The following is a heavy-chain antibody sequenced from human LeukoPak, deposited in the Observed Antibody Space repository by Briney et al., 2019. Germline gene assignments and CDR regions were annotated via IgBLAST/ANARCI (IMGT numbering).Heavy chain of an antibody. Sequence: GGSLRLSCAASGFTFSSYAMHWVRQAPGKGLVWVSRINSDGSSTSYADSVKGRFSISRDNAKNTLYLQMNSLRPEDTAVYYCARDIVEPPGSGRYFDNWGQGTLITVSS. V-gene: IGHV3-74*01. CDR3: ARDIVEPPGSGRYFDN. D-gene: IGHD1-14*01. CDR1: GFTFSSYA. CDR2: INSDGSST. J-gene: IGHJ4*02.